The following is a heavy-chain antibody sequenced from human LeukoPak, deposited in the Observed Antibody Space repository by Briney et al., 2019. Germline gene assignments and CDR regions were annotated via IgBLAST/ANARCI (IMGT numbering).Heavy chain of an antibody. CDR2: IYYSGST. CDR1: GGSISSYY. V-gene: IGHV4-59*06. CDR3: ARAATTDYFDY. J-gene: IGHJ4*02. Sequence: KASETLSLTCTVSGGSISSYYWSWIRQPPGKGLEWIGYIYYSGSTYYNPSLKSRVTISVDTSKNQFSLKLSSVTAADTAVYYCARAATTDYFDYWGQGTLVTVSS. D-gene: IGHD6-25*01.